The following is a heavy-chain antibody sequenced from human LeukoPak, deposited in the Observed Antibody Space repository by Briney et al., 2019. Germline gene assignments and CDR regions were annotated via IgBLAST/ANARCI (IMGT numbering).Heavy chain of an antibody. J-gene: IGHJ4*02. CDR3: ARTMATTYYFDY. Sequence: SGPTLLNPTQTLTLTCTFSGFSLSTSGMCVSWIRQPPGKALEWLARIDWDDDKYYSTSLKTRLTISKDTSKNQVVLTMTNMDPVDTATYYCARTMATTYYFDYWGQGTLVTVSS. V-gene: IGHV2-70*11. CDR1: GFSLSTSGMC. CDR2: IDWDDDK. D-gene: IGHD5-24*01.